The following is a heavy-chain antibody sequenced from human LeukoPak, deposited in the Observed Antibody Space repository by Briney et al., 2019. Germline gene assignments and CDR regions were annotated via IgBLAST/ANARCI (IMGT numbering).Heavy chain of an antibody. CDR3: AKDPYGDYGTWFDP. D-gene: IGHD4-17*01. V-gene: IGHV3-9*01. Sequence: GGSLRLSCAASGFTFDDYAMHWVRQAPGKGLEWVSGISWNSGSIGYADSVKGRFTISRDNAKNSLYLQMNSLRAEDTALYYCAKDPYGDYGTWFDPWGQGTLVTVSS. CDR2: ISWNSGSI. CDR1: GFTFDDYA. J-gene: IGHJ5*02.